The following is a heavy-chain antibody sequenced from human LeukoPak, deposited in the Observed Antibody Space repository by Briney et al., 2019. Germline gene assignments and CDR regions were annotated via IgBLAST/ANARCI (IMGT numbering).Heavy chain of an antibody. V-gene: IGHV3-49*03. Sequence: GGSLRLSCTASGFAFGDYSMSWLRQAPGKGLEWVGFIRIKAYGGTTEHAASVEGRFTISRDDSKSIAYLQMNSLKTEDTAVYYCSRGHCSGGSCYFDFDYWGQGTLVTVSS. J-gene: IGHJ4*02. D-gene: IGHD2-15*01. CDR3: SRGHCSGGSCYFDFDY. CDR1: GFAFGDYS. CDR2: IRIKAYGGTT.